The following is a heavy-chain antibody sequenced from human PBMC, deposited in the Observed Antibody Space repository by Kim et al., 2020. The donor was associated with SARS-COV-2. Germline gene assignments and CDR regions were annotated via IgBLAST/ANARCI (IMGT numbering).Heavy chain of an antibody. Sequence: GGSLRLSCAASGFTFSSYWMSWVRQAPGKGLEWVANIKQDGSEKYYVDSVKGRFTISRDNAKNSLYLQMNSLRAEDTAVYYCARMGRGYSGYAPLGMDVWGQGTTVTVSS. CDR3: ARMGRGYSGYAPLGMDV. CDR2: IKQDGSEK. J-gene: IGHJ6*02. CDR1: GFTFSSYW. D-gene: IGHD5-12*01. V-gene: IGHV3-7*03.